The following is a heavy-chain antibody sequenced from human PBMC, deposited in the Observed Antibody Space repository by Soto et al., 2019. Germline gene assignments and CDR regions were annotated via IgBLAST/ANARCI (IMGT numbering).Heavy chain of an antibody. Sequence: PGGSLRLSCTASGFTFGDYAMGWVRQAPGKGLEWVGFIRSNTYGGTTEYAASVKGRFTISRDDSKSIAYLQMNSLKTEDTAVYYCSRPETFYYDSSDYSAPDYWGQGTLVTVSS. CDR3: SRPETFYYDSSDYSAPDY. CDR1: GFTFGDYA. D-gene: IGHD3-22*01. CDR2: IRSNTYGGTT. V-gene: IGHV3-49*04. J-gene: IGHJ4*02.